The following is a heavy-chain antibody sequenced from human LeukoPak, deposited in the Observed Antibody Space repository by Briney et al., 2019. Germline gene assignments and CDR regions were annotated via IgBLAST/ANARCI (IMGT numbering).Heavy chain of an antibody. CDR1: GFTFSSYW. J-gene: IGHJ4*02. CDR2: IKQDGSEK. Sequence: GGPLRLSCAASGFTFSSYWMSWVRQAPGKGLEWVANIKQDGSEKYYVDSVKGRFTISRDNAKNSLYLQMNSLRAEDTAVYYCARDAVVAVAGMYYFDYWGQGTLVTVSS. D-gene: IGHD6-19*01. V-gene: IGHV3-7*01. CDR3: ARDAVVAVAGMYYFDY.